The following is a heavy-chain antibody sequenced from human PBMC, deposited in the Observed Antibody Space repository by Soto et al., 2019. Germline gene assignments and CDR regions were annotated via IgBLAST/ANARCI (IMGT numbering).Heavy chain of an antibody. Sequence: GASVKVSCKASGGTFSSYAISWVRQAPGQGLEWMGGIIPIFGTANYAQKFQGRVTITADESTSTAYMELSSLRSEDTAVYYCAYGLTALDAFDIWGPGAMVTVSS. V-gene: IGHV1-69*13. J-gene: IGHJ3*02. CDR3: AYGLTALDAFDI. D-gene: IGHD3-16*01. CDR2: IIPIFGTA. CDR1: GGTFSSYA.